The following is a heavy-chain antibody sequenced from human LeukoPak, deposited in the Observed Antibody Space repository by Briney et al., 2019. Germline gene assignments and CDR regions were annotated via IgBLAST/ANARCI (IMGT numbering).Heavy chain of an antibody. CDR1: GYSFTSYW. D-gene: IGHD2-15*01. V-gene: IGHV5-51*01. J-gene: IGHJ4*02. CDR2: IYPGDSDT. Sequence: GESLKISCKGSGYSFTSYWIGWVRQMPGKGLEWMGIIYPGDSDTRYSPSSQGQVTISADKSISTAYLQWSSLKASDTAMYYCARYCSGGSCHRPFDYWGQGTLVTVSS. CDR3: ARYCSGGSCHRPFDY.